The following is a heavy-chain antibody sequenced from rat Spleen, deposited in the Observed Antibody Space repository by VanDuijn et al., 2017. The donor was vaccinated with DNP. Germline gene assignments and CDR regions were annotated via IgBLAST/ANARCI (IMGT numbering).Heavy chain of an antibody. J-gene: IGHJ2*01. CDR2: IREKANSYTT. Sequence: EVKLLESGGGLVQPGGSLRLSCAASGFTFADFYMSWFRQSPGKAPEWLSFIREKANSYTTEYNPSVKGRFTISRDDTQNVLYLQMNTLRPEDTATYYCARWITSAHLDYWGQGVMVTVSS. V-gene: IGHV7-6*01. CDR3: ARWITSAHLDY. CDR1: GFTFADFY. D-gene: IGHD1-12*01.